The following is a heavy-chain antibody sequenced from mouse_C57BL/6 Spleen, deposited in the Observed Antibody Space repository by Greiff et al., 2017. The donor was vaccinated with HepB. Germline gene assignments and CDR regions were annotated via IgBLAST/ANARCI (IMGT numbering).Heavy chain of an antibody. V-gene: IGHV1-26*01. D-gene: IGHD1-1*01. CDR3: APLLWFAY. CDR1: GYTFTDYY. Sequence: VQLKESGPELVKPGASVKISCKASGYTFTDYYMNWVKQSHGKSLEWIGDINPNNGGTSYNQKFKGKATLTVDKSSSTAYMELRSLTSEDSAVYYCAPLLWFAYWGQGTLVTVSA. CDR2: INPNNGGT. J-gene: IGHJ3*01.